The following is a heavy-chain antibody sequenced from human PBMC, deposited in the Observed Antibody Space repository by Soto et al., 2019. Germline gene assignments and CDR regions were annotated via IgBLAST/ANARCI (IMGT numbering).Heavy chain of an antibody. J-gene: IGHJ4*02. CDR2: ISSSSIYI. CDR3: GRIRDYCSSSSCSYPFDY. CDR1: GYTYSSYR. D-gene: IGHD2-2*01. V-gene: IGHV3-21*01. Sequence: PGGSLRLSCAVSGYTYSSYRMNWVRQAPGKGLEWVSSISSSSIYIYYADSVRGRFTISRDNAKNSLSLQMNSLRAEDTAVYYCGRIRDYCSSSSCSYPFDYWGQGT.